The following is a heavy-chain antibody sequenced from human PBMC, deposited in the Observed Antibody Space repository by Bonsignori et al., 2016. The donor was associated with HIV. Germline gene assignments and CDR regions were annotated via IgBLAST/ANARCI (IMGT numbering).Heavy chain of an antibody. D-gene: IGHD5-18*01. V-gene: IGHV3-30-3*01. CDR3: ARDVDTAMVTPFDY. Sequence: WIRQPPGKGLEWVAVISYDGSNKYYADSVKGRFTISRDNSKNTLYLQMNSLRAEDTAVYYCARDVDTAMVTPFDYWGQGTLVTVSS. J-gene: IGHJ4*02. CDR2: ISYDGSNK.